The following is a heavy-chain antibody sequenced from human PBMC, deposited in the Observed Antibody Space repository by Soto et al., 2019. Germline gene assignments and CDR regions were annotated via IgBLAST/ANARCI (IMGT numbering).Heavy chain of an antibody. V-gene: IGHV1-46*01. CDR2: INPSGGST. Sequence: QVQLVQSGAEVKKPGASVKVSCKASGYTFTSYHMHWVRQAPGQGLEWMGIINPSGGSTSYAQKFQGRVTMTRDTSTSTVYMELGSLRSEDTAMYYCARRSEAAYSSSWYLLNWGQGTLVTVSS. CDR1: GYTFTSYH. D-gene: IGHD6-13*01. CDR3: ARRSEAAYSSSWYLLN. J-gene: IGHJ4*02.